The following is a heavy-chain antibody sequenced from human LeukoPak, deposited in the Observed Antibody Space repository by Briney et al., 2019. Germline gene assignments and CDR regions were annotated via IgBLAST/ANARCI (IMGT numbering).Heavy chain of an antibody. CDR3: ARRRGGYSYGKYNWFDP. D-gene: IGHD5-18*01. Sequence: PSETLSLTCAVYGGSFSGYYWSWIRQPPGKGLEWIGETNHSGSTNYNPSLKSRVTISVDTSKNQFSPKLSSVTAADTAVYYCARRRGGYSYGKYNWFDPWGQGTLVTVSS. CDR1: GGSFSGYY. V-gene: IGHV4-34*01. J-gene: IGHJ5*02. CDR2: TNHSGST.